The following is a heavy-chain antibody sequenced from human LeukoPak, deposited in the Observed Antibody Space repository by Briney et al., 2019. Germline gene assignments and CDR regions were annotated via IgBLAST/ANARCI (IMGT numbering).Heavy chain of an antibody. V-gene: IGHV4-39*01. CDR2: IYYSGST. CDR1: GGSITSGRYY. CDR3: ATNTSDTAFDY. J-gene: IGHJ4*02. D-gene: IGHD6-19*01. Sequence: SETLSLTYAVSGGSITSGRYYWRWIRQPPGKGLEWIGSIYYSGSTSYNPSLKSRVTISVDTSKNQFSLRLSSVTAADTAVYYCATNTSDTAFDYWGPGTLVTASS.